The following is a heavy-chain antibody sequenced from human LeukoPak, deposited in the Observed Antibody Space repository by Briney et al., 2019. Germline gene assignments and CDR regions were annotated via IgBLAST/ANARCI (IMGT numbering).Heavy chain of an antibody. Sequence: SETLSLTCTVSGGSISSGGYYWSWIRQHPGKGLEWIGYIYYSGSTYYNPSLKSRVTISVDMSKNQFSLKLSSVTAADTAVYYCARDPLGDDSSGYGYYYYGMDVWGQGTTVTVSS. D-gene: IGHD3-22*01. CDR2: IYYSGST. V-gene: IGHV4-31*03. J-gene: IGHJ6*02. CDR3: ARDPLGDDSSGYGYYYYGMDV. CDR1: GGSISSGGYY.